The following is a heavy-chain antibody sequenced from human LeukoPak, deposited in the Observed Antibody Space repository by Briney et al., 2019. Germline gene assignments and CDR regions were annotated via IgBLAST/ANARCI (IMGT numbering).Heavy chain of an antibody. J-gene: IGHJ1*01. Sequence: GGSLRLSCAASGFTVNSNYMSWVRQAPGRGLEWVANIRQDGSDKYYLDSVRGRFTISRDNADNSLFLEMNSLREEDTAVYYCARPLTIAGTWNFQNWGQGTLVTVSS. D-gene: IGHD1-20*01. CDR1: GFTVNSNY. V-gene: IGHV3-7*01. CDR2: IRQDGSDK. CDR3: ARPLTIAGTWNFQN.